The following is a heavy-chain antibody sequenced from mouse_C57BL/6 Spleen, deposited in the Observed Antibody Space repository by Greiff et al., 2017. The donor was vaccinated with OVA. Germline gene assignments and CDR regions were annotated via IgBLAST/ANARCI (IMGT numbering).Heavy chain of an antibody. CDR3: ANAYYSNYWYFDV. Sequence: VQLQQSGAELARPGASVKLSCKASGYTFTSYGISWVKQRTGQGLEWIGEIYPRSGNTYYNEKFKGKATLTADKSSSTAYMELRSLTSEDSAVYFCANAYYSNYWYFDVWGTGTTVTVSS. V-gene: IGHV1-81*01. CDR1: GYTFTSYG. D-gene: IGHD2-5*01. J-gene: IGHJ1*03. CDR2: IYPRSGNT.